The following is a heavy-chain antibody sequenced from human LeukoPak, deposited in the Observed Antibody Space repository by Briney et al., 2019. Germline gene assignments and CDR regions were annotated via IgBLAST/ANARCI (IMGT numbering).Heavy chain of an antibody. CDR1: GGSFSGYY. CDR2: INHSGST. J-gene: IGHJ5*02. CDR3: ARGRAFQPEYYYDSSGYHYSGDWFDP. Sequence: EPSETLSLTCAVYGGSFSGYYWSWIRQPPGKGLEWIGEINHSGSTNYNPSLKSRVTISVDTSKNQFSLKLSSVTAADTAVYYCARGRAFQPEYYYDSSGYHYSGDWFDPWGQGTLVTVSS. D-gene: IGHD3-22*01. V-gene: IGHV4-34*01.